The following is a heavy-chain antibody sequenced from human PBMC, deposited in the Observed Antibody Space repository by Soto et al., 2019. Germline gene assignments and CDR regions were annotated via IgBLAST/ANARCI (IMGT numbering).Heavy chain of an antibody. CDR1: GYTFTRYT. V-gene: IGHV1-3*01. CDR2: INPDKGNT. D-gene: IGHD2-15*01. Sequence: QVQLVQSGAAVKKPGASVKISCKASGYTFTRYTMNWVRQAPGQRLEWMGWINPDKGNTKSSQKLQDRVIITRDTSASTAYMDLSSLRSEDTAVYYCARGIATGQLDPWGQGTLVTVSS. CDR3: ARGIATGQLDP. J-gene: IGHJ5*02.